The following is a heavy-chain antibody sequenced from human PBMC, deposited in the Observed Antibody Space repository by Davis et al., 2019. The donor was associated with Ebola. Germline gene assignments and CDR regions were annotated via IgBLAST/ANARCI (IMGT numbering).Heavy chain of an antibody. D-gene: IGHD1-26*01. J-gene: IGHJ3*02. Sequence: AASVKVSCKASGGTFSSYAISWVRQAPGQGLEWMGGIIPIFGTANYAQKFQGRVTITADKSTSTAYMELSSLRSEDTAVYYCARDHSGSPDAFDIWGKGTMVTVYS. CDR3: ARDHSGSPDAFDI. CDR1: GGTFSSYA. CDR2: IIPIFGTA. V-gene: IGHV1-69*06.